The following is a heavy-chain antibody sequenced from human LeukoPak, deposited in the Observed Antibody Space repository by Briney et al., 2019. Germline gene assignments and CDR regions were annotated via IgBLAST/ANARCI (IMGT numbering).Heavy chain of an antibody. CDR1: GYTFTSYG. J-gene: IGHJ6*03. Sequence: ASVKVSCKASGYTFTSYGITWMRQAPGQGLEWMGWISTHNGNTNYAQKLQGRVTMTTDTSTSTAYMELRSLRSDDTAVYYCATMGGSYYYFYMDVWGKGTTVTVSS. CDR2: ISTHNGNT. D-gene: IGHD1-26*01. V-gene: IGHV1-18*01. CDR3: ATMGGSYYYFYMDV.